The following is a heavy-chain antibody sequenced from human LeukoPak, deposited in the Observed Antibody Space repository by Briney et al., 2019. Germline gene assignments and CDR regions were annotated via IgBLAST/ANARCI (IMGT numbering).Heavy chain of an antibody. V-gene: IGHV1-8*01. J-gene: IGHJ4*02. CDR2: MNPNSGNT. Sequence: ASVKVSCKASGYTFTSYDINWVRQATGQGLEWMGWMNPNSGNTGYAQKFQGGVTMTRNTPISTAYMELSSLGSEDTAVYYCARATRDCSSASRYNYWGQGTLVTVSS. D-gene: IGHD2-2*02. CDR1: GYTFTSYD. CDR3: ARATRDCSSASRYNY.